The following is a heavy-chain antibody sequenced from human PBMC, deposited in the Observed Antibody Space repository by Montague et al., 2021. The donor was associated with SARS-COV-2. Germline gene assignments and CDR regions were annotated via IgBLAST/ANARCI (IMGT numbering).Heavy chain of an antibody. D-gene: IGHD3-22*01. V-gene: IGHV4-4*02. CDR1: GASVTSINW. J-gene: IGHJ4*02. CDR2: ISDSGST. Sequence: SETLSLTCAVSGASVTSINWWSWVRQPPGRGLEWVGYISDSGSTKYNPSLQSRVTISVDTARNQFSLKLLSVTAADTAFYYCARVDSSGPGEYWGQGILVSVSS. CDR3: ARVDSSGPGEY.